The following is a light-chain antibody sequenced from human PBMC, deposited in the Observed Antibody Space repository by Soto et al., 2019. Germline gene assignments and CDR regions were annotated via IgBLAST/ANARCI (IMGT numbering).Light chain of an antibody. J-gene: IGLJ2*01. CDR3: GTWDSSLSAVV. Sequence: QSVLTQPPSVSAAPGQRVTISCSGTFSNIGNNYVSWYQQVSGTAPRLLIFDNNKRPSGIPDRFSASKSGTSATLGITGLQTGDEADYYCGTWDSSLSAVVFGGGAKLTVL. CDR2: DNN. CDR1: FSNIGNNY. V-gene: IGLV1-51*01.